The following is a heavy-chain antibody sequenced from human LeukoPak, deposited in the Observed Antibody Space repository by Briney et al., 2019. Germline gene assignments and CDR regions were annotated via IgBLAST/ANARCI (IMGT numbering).Heavy chain of an antibody. J-gene: IGHJ4*02. Sequence: SSENLSLTCTVSGGSISSYYWSWIRQSPGKGLEWSGYIFYSGSTNYSPSLKSRVTISVDTSKNQFSLTLSSVPAADTGVYYCARGGSGPYPRLDYWGQGSLVTVSS. CDR1: GGSISSYY. CDR3: ARGGSGPYPRLDY. V-gene: IGHV4-59*01. CDR2: IFYSGST. D-gene: IGHD2-15*01.